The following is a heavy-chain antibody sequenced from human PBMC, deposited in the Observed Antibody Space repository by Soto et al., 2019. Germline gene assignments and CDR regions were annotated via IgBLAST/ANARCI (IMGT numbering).Heavy chain of an antibody. D-gene: IGHD3-22*01. CDR2: ISAYNGNT. CDR3: ARDLRYYDSSGYPDY. Sequence: ASVKVSCKASGYTFTSYGISWVRQAPGQGLEWMGWISAYNGNTNYAQKLQGRVTMTTDTSTSTAYMELRSLRSDDTAVYYCARDLRYYDSSGYPDYWGQGTLVTVSS. V-gene: IGHV1-18*04. CDR1: GYTFTSYG. J-gene: IGHJ4*02.